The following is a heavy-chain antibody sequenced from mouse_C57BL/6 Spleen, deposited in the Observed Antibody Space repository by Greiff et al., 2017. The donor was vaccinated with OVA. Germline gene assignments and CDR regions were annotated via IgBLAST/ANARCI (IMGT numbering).Heavy chain of an antibody. Sequence: VQLQESGPGLVKPSQSLSLTCSVTGYSITSGYYWNWIRQFPGNKLEWMGYISYDGSNNYNPSLKNRISITRDTSKNQFFLKLTSVTTEDTATYYSARGDYYGSSYVDYWGQGTTLTVSS. CDR1: GYSITSGYY. V-gene: IGHV3-6*01. D-gene: IGHD1-1*01. CDR3: ARGDYYGSSYVDY. J-gene: IGHJ2*01. CDR2: ISYDGSN.